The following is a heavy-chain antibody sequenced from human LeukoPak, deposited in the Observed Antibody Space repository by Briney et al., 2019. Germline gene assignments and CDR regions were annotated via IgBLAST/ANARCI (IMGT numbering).Heavy chain of an antibody. V-gene: IGHV4-39*01. CDR1: GGSIASSPYF. J-gene: IGHJ4*02. CDR2: ISSSGSA. CDR3: GRHAGRYGFDY. Sequence: PSETLSLTSTDSGGSIASSPYFWGWIRQPPGKGLEWIGCISSSGSAYYNPSLKSRVTISVDTSKSQFSLKLSSVNAADTAVYYCGRHAGRYGFDYWGQGTLLTVSS. D-gene: IGHD3-10*01.